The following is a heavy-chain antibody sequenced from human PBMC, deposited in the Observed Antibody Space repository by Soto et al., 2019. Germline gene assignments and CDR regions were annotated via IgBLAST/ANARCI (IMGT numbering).Heavy chain of an antibody. CDR3: ALGREDNIDHDLGQLFDS. J-gene: IGHJ4*02. CDR1: GESIRDSV. D-gene: IGHD2-15*01. V-gene: IGHV4-59*01. Sequence: SETLSLPGTVSGESIRDSVWSWVRQPPWKGLEWIGLVHHTGNTNYNPSLETRVTMLVDTSANHFSLTLTSVTPADTAIYYCALGREDNIDHDLGQLFDSWGQGTLVPLCS. CDR2: VHHTGNT.